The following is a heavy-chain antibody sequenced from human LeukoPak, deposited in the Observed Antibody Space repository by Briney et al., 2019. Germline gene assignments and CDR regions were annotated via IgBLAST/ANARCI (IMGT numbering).Heavy chain of an antibody. V-gene: IGHV3-23*01. Sequence: GGSLRLSCIASGFTFRTYAMSWVRRAPGKGLEWVSGISGSGGNTYYADSVKGRFTISRDNSKNTLSLQLNSLRAEDTAVYYCAKGTSSSCYSAPNYWGQGTLVTVSS. J-gene: IGHJ4*02. D-gene: IGHD2-15*01. CDR2: ISGSGGNT. CDR3: AKGTSSSCYSAPNY. CDR1: GFTFRTYA.